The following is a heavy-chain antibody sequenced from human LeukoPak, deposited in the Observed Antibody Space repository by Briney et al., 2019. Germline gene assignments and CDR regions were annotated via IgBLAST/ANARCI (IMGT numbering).Heavy chain of an antibody. CDR3: AKDIEQLPDY. CDR2: ISGDGGST. Sequence: GGSLRLXCAASGFTFDDYAMHWVRQAPGKGLESVSLISGDGGSTYYADSVKGRFTISRDNSKNSLYLQMNSLRTEDTALYYCAKDIEQLPDYWGQGTLVTVSS. CDR1: GFTFDDYA. V-gene: IGHV3-43*02. J-gene: IGHJ4*02. D-gene: IGHD6-6*01.